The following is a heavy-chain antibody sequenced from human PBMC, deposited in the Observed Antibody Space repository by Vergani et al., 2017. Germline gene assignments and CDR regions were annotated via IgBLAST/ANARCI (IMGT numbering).Heavy chain of an antibody. Sequence: EVHLLESGGGQVEAGGSLRLSCVASGFTFSNSAMSWVRQTSGKGLEWVSAISGHGDRTYYADSVKGRFTISRDNSRDTLYLQMNSLRPEDTATYYCVKDAGSYENFFDSWGQGTLVTVSS. CDR1: GFTFSNSA. CDR3: VKDAGSYENFFDS. V-gene: IGHV3-23*01. CDR2: ISGHGDRT. J-gene: IGHJ4*02. D-gene: IGHD1-26*01.